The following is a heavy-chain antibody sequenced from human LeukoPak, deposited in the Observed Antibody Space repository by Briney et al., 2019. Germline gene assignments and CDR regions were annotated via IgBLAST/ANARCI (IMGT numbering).Heavy chain of an antibody. Sequence: SETLSLTCAVYGGSFSGYYWSWIRQPAGKGLEWIGRIYTSGSTNYNPSLKSRVTMSVDTSKNQFSLRLTSVTAADTAVYFCATLVSTRYYFDYWGQGTLVTVSS. V-gene: IGHV4-59*10. CDR3: ATLVSTRYYFDY. CDR2: IYTSGST. J-gene: IGHJ4*02. CDR1: GGSFSGYY. D-gene: IGHD5/OR15-5a*01.